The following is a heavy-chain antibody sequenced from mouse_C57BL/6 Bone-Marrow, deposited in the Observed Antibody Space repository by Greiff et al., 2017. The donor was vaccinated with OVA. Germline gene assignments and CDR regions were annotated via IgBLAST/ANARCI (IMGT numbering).Heavy chain of an antibody. CDR3: AITTVVAPYYAMDY. CDR2: IDPNSGGT. D-gene: IGHD1-1*01. Sequence: QVQLQQPGAELVKPGASVKLSCKASGYTFTSYWMHWVKQRPGRGLEWIGRIDPNSGGTTYNEKFKSKATLTVDKPSSTAYMQLSSLTSEDSAVYYCAITTVVAPYYAMDYWGQGTSVTVSS. CDR1: GYTFTSYW. J-gene: IGHJ4*01. V-gene: IGHV1-72*01.